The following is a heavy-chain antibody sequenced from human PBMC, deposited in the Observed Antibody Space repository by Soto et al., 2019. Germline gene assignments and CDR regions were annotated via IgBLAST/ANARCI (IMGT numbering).Heavy chain of an antibody. CDR2: IWYDGDKK. D-gene: IGHD2-15*01. J-gene: IGHJ4*02. Sequence: QVQLVESGGGVVQPGRSLRLSCAASGFTLSSYGMHWVRQAPGKGLEWVAVIWYDGDKKYYADSVKVRFTISRDESKNTVYLHMSSLRGEDTGVYYCARGSAGSESVVVVPAIDFYSFDTRGQGTLVSVSS. CDR1: GFTLSSYG. V-gene: IGHV3-33*01. CDR3: ARGSAGSESVVVVPAIDFYSFDT.